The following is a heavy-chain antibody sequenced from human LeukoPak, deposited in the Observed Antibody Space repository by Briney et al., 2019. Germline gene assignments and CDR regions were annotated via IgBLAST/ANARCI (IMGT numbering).Heavy chain of an antibody. CDR3: ARGGGADWFDP. CDR1: GVSFSGYY. D-gene: IGHD3-10*01. V-gene: IGHV4-34*01. J-gene: IGHJ5*02. Sequence: SETLSLTCAVYGVSFSGYYWSWIRQPPGKGLEWIGEINHSGSTNYNPSLKSRVTISVDTSKNQFSLKLSSVTAADTAVYYCARGGGADWFDPWGQGTLVTVSS. CDR2: INHSGST.